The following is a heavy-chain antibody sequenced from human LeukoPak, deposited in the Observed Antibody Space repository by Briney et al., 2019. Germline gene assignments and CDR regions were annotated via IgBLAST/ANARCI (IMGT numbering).Heavy chain of an antibody. CDR2: ISSGYST. V-gene: IGHV3-23*01. Sequence: GGSLRLSCAASGFTFSTYAMTWVRQAPGAGLEWVSAISSGYSTYYADSVRGRFIISRDNSKDTLYLQMNSLRAEDTAVYYCAKDFSQEGSHSVDYWGQGTLVTVSS. CDR1: GFTFSTYA. D-gene: IGHD1-26*01. J-gene: IGHJ4*02. CDR3: AKDFSQEGSHSVDY.